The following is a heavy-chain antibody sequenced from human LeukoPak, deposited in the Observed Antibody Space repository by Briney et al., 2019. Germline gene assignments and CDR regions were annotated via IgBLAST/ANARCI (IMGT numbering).Heavy chain of an antibody. Sequence: SETLSLTCTVSGGSISSYYWSWTRQPPGKGLEWVGYIYYSGSTNYNPSLKSRVTISVDTSKTQFSLKLSSVTAADTAVYYCARVPTDYVWGSYRYYYGLDVWGQGTTVTVSS. CDR3: ARVPTDYVWGSYRYYYGLDV. D-gene: IGHD3-16*02. V-gene: IGHV4-59*01. J-gene: IGHJ6*02. CDR1: GGSISSYY. CDR2: IYYSGST.